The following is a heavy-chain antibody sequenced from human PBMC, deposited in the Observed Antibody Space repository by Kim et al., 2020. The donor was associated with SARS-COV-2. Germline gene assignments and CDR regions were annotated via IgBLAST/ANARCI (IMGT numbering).Heavy chain of an antibody. CDR1: GGSISSGGYY. D-gene: IGHD3-3*01. J-gene: IGHJ4*02. CDR3: ARVSEPVFGVVIFDY. V-gene: IGHV4-31*03. CDR2: IYYSGST. Sequence: SQTLSLTCTVSGGSISSGGYYWSWIRQHPGKGLEWVGYIYYSGSTYYNPSLKSRVTISVDTSKNQFSLKLSSVTAADTAVYYCARVSEPVFGVVIFDYWGQGTLVTVSS.